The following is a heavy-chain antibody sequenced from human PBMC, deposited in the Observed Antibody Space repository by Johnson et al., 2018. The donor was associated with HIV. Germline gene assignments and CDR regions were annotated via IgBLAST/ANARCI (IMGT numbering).Heavy chain of an antibody. CDR3: AKGDILTGYSDAFDI. V-gene: IGHV3-7*05. CDR2: IKQDGSEK. CDR1: GFTFSSYT. D-gene: IGHD3-9*01. J-gene: IGHJ3*02. Sequence: VQLVESGGGVVQPGRSLRLSCAASGFTFSSYTMHWVRQAPGKGLEWVANIKQDGSEKYYVDSVKGRFTISRDNAKNSLYLQMNSLRAEDTALYYCAKGDILTGYSDAFDIWGQGTMVTVSS.